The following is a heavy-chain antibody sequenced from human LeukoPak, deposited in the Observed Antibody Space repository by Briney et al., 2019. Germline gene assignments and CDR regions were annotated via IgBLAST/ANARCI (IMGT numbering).Heavy chain of an antibody. J-gene: IGHJ3*02. V-gene: IGHV4-61*01. D-gene: IGHD3-10*01. CDR3: ARSSYYYGADAFDI. CDR1: GYSISSGYY. Sequence: PSETLSLTCTVSGYSISSGYYWSWIRQPPGKGLEWIGYIYYSGSTNYNPSLKSRVTISVDTSKKQFSLKLSSVTAADTAVYYCARSSYYYGADAFDIWGQGTMVTVSS. CDR2: IYYSGST.